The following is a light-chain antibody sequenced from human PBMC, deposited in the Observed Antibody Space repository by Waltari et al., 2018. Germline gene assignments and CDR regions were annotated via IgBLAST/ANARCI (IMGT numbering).Light chain of an antibody. CDR1: QGIGYF. Sequence: DIQMTQSPSSLSASVGDRVTITCRASQGIGYFLGWYQQKPGKAPKILLSSASRLASGVPSRFSGGGSGADYTLTISSLQPEDFATYYWQQYYSTPCTFGQGTMLEIK. CDR2: SAS. J-gene: IGKJ2*02. V-gene: IGKV1-NL1*01. CDR3: QQYYSTPCT.